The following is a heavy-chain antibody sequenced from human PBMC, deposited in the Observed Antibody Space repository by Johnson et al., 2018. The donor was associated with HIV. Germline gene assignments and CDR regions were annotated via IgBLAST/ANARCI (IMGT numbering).Heavy chain of an antibody. V-gene: IGHV3-23*04. CDR1: GFTFSSYA. CDR2: ISGDDGDT. D-gene: IGHD1-1*01. J-gene: IGHJ3*02. CDR3: AKKFMDRNNWGAFDI. Sequence: VQLVESGGGLVQPGGSLRLSCAASGFTFSSYAMTWVRQAPGKGLEWICAISGDDGDTFYADSVKGRFTISRDNSKNTLYLQMNSLRADDTAVYYCAKKFMDRNNWGAFDIWGQGTMVTVSS.